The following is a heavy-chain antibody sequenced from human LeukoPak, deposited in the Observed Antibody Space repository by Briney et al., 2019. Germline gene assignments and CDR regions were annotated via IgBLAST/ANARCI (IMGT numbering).Heavy chain of an antibody. Sequence: PSGTLSLTCAVYGGSFSGYYWSWIRQPPGKGLEWIGEINHSGSTNYNPSLKSRVTISVDTSKNQFSLKLSSVTAADTAVYYCARGRLAARPGGYWGQGTLVTVSS. J-gene: IGHJ4*02. CDR1: GGSFSGYY. D-gene: IGHD6-6*01. CDR2: INHSGST. V-gene: IGHV4-34*01. CDR3: ARGRLAARPGGY.